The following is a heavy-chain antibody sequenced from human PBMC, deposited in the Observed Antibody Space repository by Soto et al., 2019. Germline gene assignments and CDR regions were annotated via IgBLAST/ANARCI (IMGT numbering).Heavy chain of an antibody. CDR2: ISGSGGST. D-gene: IGHD3-3*01. Sequence: LRLSCAASGFTFSSYAMSWVRQAPGKGLEWVSAISGSGGSTYYADSVKGRFTISRDNSKNTLYLQMNSLRAEDTAVYYCAKGHRVRITIFGVVPPLGGMDVWGQGTTVTVSS. J-gene: IGHJ6*01. V-gene: IGHV3-23*01. CDR1: GFTFSSYA. CDR3: AKGHRVRITIFGVVPPLGGMDV.